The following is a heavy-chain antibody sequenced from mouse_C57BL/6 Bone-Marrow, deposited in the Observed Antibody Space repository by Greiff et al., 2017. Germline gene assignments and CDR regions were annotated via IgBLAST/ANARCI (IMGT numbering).Heavy chain of an antibody. V-gene: IGHV5-9-1*02. Sequence: DVMLVESGEGLVKPGGSLKLSCAASGFTFSSYAMSWVRQTPEKRLEWVAYISSGGDYIYYADTVKGRFTISRDNARNTLYLQMSSLKSEDTAMYYCTRALLFPGRLAYWGQGTLVTVSA. CDR1: GFTFSSYA. CDR2: ISSGGDYI. D-gene: IGHD2-1*01. CDR3: TRALLFPGRLAY. J-gene: IGHJ3*01.